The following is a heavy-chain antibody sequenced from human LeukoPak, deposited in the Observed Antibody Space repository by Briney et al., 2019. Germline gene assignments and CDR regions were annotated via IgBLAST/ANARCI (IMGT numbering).Heavy chain of an antibody. CDR3: ARDYGDYEYDKENWFDP. Sequence: ASVKVSCKASGYTFTSYGISWVRQAPGQGLEWMGWISAYNGNTNYAQKLQGRVTMTTDTSTSTAYMELRSLRSDDTAVYYCARDYGDYEYDKENWFDPWGREPWSPSPQ. CDR1: GYTFTSYG. V-gene: IGHV1-18*01. D-gene: IGHD4-17*01. J-gene: IGHJ5*02. CDR2: ISAYNGNT.